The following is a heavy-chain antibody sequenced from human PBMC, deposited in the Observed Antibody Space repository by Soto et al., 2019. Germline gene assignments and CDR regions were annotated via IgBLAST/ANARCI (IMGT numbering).Heavy chain of an antibody. CDR1: GGSISSGGYY. V-gene: IGHV4-39*07. CDR2: IYHSGST. D-gene: IGHD2-15*01. J-gene: IGHJ5*02. Sequence: PSETLSLTCTVSGGSISSGGYYWSWVRQPPGKGLEWIGEIYHSGSTNYNPSLKSRVTISVDKSKNQFSLKLSSVTAADTAVYYCASGEVGYVVGFDPWGQGTLVTVSS. CDR3: ASGEVGYVVGFDP.